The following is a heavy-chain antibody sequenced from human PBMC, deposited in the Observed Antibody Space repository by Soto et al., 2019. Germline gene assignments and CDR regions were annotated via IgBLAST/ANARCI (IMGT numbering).Heavy chain of an antibody. CDR3: AKDLGSSGWYFDY. Sequence: GGSLRLSCAASGFTFSSYAMSWVRQAPGKGPEWVSTIPSSGRSTYYADSVKGRFTISRDNSKNTLYLQMNSLRADDTAVYYCAKDLGSSGWYFDYWGQGTLVTVSS. J-gene: IGHJ4*02. V-gene: IGHV3-23*01. CDR2: IPSSGRST. CDR1: GFTFSSYA. D-gene: IGHD6-19*01.